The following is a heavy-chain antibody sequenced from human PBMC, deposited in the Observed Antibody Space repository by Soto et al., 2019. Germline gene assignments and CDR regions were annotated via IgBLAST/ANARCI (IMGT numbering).Heavy chain of an antibody. CDR3: AKDPTYYYDSSGYIH. CDR2: ISGSGGST. J-gene: IGHJ4*02. CDR1: GFTFSSYA. V-gene: IGHV3-23*01. D-gene: IGHD3-22*01. Sequence: PVGSLRLSCAASGFTFSSYAMSWVRQAPGKGLEWVSAISGSGGSTYYADSVKGRFTISRDNSKNTLYLQMNSLRAEDTAVYYCAKDPTYYYDSSGYIHWGQGTLVTVSS.